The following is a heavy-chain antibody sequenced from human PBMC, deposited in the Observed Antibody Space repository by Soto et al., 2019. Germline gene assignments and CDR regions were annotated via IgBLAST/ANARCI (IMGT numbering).Heavy chain of an antibody. V-gene: IGHV3-23*01. Sequence: EVRLLESGGGLVQPGGSLRLSCAASGFPFATSAMIWVRQAPGKGPEWLSLISGGGDLAYYAESVKGRFTSSRDNSKNSLYLQMPFLRVEDTAVYYCAKYSGDFPVYNGLNVWGQGITVTVSS. CDR1: GFPFATSA. D-gene: IGHD1-26*01. CDR3: AKYSGDFPVYNGLNV. CDR2: ISGGGDLA. J-gene: IGHJ6*02.